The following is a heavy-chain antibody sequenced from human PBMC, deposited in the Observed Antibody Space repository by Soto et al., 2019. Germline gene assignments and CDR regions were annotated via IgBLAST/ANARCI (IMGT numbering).Heavy chain of an antibody. CDR3: ARVGRGFAIVIWMYDY. CDR1: DGSLRGFY. D-gene: IGHD1-26*01. Sequence: SETLSLTCVVFDGSLRGFYWNWIGHPPGTGLEWIGEINHSGSTKYNPSLKRRVTISVDMSKNHFSLKLTSVTAADTAVYYCARVGRGFAIVIWMYDYWGQGTLVTVSS. V-gene: IGHV4-34*01. J-gene: IGHJ4*02. CDR2: INHSGST.